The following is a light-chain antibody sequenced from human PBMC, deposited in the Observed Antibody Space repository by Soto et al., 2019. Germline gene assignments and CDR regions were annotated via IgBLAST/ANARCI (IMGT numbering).Light chain of an antibody. Sequence: QSALTQPASVSGSPGQSITISCTGTSSDVGSYNLVSWYQQHPGKAPKLMIYEGSKRPSGVSNRFSGSKSGNTASLTISGLQAEDGADYYCCSYAGSYTFVVFGGGTKLTVL. J-gene: IGLJ3*02. CDR3: CSYAGSYTFVV. V-gene: IGLV2-23*03. CDR1: SSDVGSYNL. CDR2: EGS.